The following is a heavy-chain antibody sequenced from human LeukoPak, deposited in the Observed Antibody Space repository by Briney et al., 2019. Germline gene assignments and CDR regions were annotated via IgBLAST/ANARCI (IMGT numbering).Heavy chain of an antibody. D-gene: IGHD3-22*01. J-gene: IGHJ3*01. Sequence: GGSQRLSCAASGFTFRSYLMSWVRQAPGKGLEWVAKIKHVGTEKYYVDSMKGRFTISRDNAKNSLYLQMNSLRAEDTAVYYCARDRNYYDNRDYRTDPFDVWGPGTMVTVSS. CDR3: ARDRNYYDNRDYRTDPFDV. V-gene: IGHV3-7*03. CDR1: GFTFRSYL. CDR2: IKHVGTEK.